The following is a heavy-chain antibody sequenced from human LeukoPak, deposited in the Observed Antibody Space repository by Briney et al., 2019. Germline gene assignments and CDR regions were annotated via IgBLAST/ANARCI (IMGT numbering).Heavy chain of an antibody. J-gene: IGHJ4*02. Sequence: GASVKVSCKASGYTFTGYYMHWVRQAPGQGLEWMGWINPNSGGTNYAQKFQGRVTMTRDTSISTAYMELSRLRSDATAVYYCARGGAAVPTYYFDYWGQGTLVTVSS. V-gene: IGHV1-2*02. D-gene: IGHD6-13*01. CDR2: INPNSGGT. CDR3: ARGGAAVPTYYFDY. CDR1: GYTFTGYY.